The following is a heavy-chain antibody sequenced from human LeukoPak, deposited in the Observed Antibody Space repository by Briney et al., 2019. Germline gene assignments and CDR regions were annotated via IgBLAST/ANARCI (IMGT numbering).Heavy chain of an antibody. CDR1: GFTFSSYW. D-gene: IGHD3-10*01. CDR3: ARVATMVRVPLDALDI. Sequence: GGSLRLSCAASGFTFSSYWMHWVRQAPGKGLVWVSRINSDGSDTTYADSVKGRFTISRDNAKNTLYLQMNSLRVEDTAVYYCARVATMVRVPLDALDIWGQGTMVSVSS. V-gene: IGHV3-74*01. CDR2: INSDGSDT. J-gene: IGHJ3*02.